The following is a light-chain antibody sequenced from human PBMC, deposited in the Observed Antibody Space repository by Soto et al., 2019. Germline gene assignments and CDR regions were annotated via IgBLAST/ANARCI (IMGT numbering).Light chain of an antibody. CDR1: QTISSW. CDR2: DAS. J-gene: IGKJ2*01. Sequence: DIQMTQSPSTLSASVGARVTITCRASQTISSWLAWHQQKSGRAPKLLIYDASSLEGGVPSRFSGSGSGTEFTLTISSLQADDFATYYCQQYSAYPYTFGQGTKVEI. CDR3: QQYSAYPYT. V-gene: IGKV1-5*01.